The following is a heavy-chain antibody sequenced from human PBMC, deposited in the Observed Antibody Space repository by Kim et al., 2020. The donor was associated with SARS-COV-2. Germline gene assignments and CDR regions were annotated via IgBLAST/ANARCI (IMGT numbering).Heavy chain of an antibody. CDR3: ARVPSPYWYFDL. Sequence: SETLSLTCAVYGGSFSGYYWSWIRQPPGKGLEWIGEINHSGSTNYNPSLKSRVTISVDTSKNQFSLKLSSVTAADTAVYYCARVPSPYWYFDLWGRGTLVTVSS. CDR1: GGSFSGYY. CDR2: INHSGST. J-gene: IGHJ2*01. V-gene: IGHV4-34*01. D-gene: IGHD2-2*01.